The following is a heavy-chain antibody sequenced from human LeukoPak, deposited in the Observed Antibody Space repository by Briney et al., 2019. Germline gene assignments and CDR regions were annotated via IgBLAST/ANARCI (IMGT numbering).Heavy chain of an antibody. CDR3: ARGGVSGGFDY. D-gene: IGHD3-10*01. V-gene: IGHV3-74*01. CDR1: GFTLSNSW. Sequence: PGGSLRLSCAAPGFTLSNSWMFWGRQPPGKGLKYVSEVNNDGSRTSYADSVKGRFTISRDGAENTLFLQMNSLRAEDTAVYFCARGGVSGGFDYWGQGTLVTVSS. J-gene: IGHJ4*02. CDR2: VNNDGSRT.